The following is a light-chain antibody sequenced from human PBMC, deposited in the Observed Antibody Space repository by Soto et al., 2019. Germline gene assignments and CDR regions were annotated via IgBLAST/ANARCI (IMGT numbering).Light chain of an antibody. V-gene: IGKV3D-15*01. J-gene: IGKJ1*01. Sequence: EIVLPQSPGTLSLSPGESAPLSCRASQSVNSRLAWYQHKPGQAPRLLISGASSRATGIPDRFSGSGSGTEFTLTISSLQSEDFAVYYCQQNLGVHTFGQGTKVDI. CDR2: GAS. CDR3: QQNLGVHT. CDR1: QSVNSR.